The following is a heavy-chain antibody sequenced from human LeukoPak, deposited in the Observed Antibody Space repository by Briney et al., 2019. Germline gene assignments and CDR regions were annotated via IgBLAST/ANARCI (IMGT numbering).Heavy chain of an antibody. D-gene: IGHD3-3*01. CDR2: IWYDGSNK. V-gene: IGHV3-33*06. CDR3: AKEGYYDFWSGPLDY. Sequence: GGSLRLSCAASGLTFSSYGMHWVRQAPGKGLEWVAVIWYDGSNKYYADSVKGRFTISRDNSKNTLYLQMNSLRAEDTAVYYCAKEGYYDFWSGPLDYWGQGTLVTVSS. CDR1: GLTFSSYG. J-gene: IGHJ4*02.